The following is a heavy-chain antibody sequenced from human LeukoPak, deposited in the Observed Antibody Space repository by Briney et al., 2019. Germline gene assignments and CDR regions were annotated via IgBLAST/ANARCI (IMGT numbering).Heavy chain of an antibody. CDR3: ARDFGYSSSSPRLDY. Sequence: GGPLRLSCAASGFTFSTYWMSWVRQAPGKGLEWVANIKQDGSEKYFVDSVKGRFTISRDNAKNSLYLQMNSLRAEDTAVYYCARDFGYSSSSPRLDYWGQGTLVTVSS. CDR1: GFTFSTYW. D-gene: IGHD6-6*01. J-gene: IGHJ4*02. V-gene: IGHV3-7*01. CDR2: IKQDGSEK.